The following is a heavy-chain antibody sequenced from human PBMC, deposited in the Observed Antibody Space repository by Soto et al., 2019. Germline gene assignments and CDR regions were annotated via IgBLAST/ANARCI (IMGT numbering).Heavy chain of an antibody. J-gene: IGHJ4*02. Sequence: GGSLRLSCAASGFTFSSYAMSWVRQAPGRGLQCLSYISGRGGTIYYADSVKGRFTISRDNAKNSLDLQMDGLRGDDTGVYYCARKTWELGVRFDYWGQGALVTVSS. V-gene: IGHV3-48*04. CDR2: ISGRGGTI. CDR1: GFTFSSYA. D-gene: IGHD1-26*01. CDR3: ARKTWELGVRFDY.